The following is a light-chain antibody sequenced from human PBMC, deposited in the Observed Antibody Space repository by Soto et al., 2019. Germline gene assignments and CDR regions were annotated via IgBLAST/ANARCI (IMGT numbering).Light chain of an antibody. J-gene: IGLJ1*01. CDR1: DSNIGSNS. Sequence: QSVLTQPPSASGTAGQVVTISCSGGDSNIGSNSVYWYQHLPRMAPKLLIYYNNQRPSGVPDRFSGSRSGKSASLAIVGLRSEDEAVYYCAAWDASLSACVFGNGTKVTVL. V-gene: IGLV1-47*02. CDR3: AAWDASLSACV. CDR2: YNN.